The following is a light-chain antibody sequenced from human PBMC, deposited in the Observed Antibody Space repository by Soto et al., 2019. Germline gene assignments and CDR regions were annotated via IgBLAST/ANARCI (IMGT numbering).Light chain of an antibody. V-gene: IGLV2-23*03. Sequence: QSALTHPASVSCSPLQSITISCTVTSSDFGSYNLVSWYQHHPGKAPKVIIYEGSKRPSGVSNRFSGSKSGNTASLTISGLQVEDEADYFCCSYAGFSTFVLFGGGTQLTVL. CDR2: EGS. J-gene: IGLJ3*02. CDR1: SSDFGSYNL. CDR3: CSYAGFSTFVL.